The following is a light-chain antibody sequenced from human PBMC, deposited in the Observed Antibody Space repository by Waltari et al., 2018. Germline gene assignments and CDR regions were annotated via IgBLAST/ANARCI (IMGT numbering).Light chain of an antibody. CDR1: QSVGGS. Sequence: EIVLTQSPGTLSLTPGEGAALSCRASQSVGGSLAGYQQKPGQAPRLLIYGASNRATGIPDRFSGSWSGTDFRLTISRLEPEDFAVFYCQHYVRLPATFGQGTKVEIK. CDR2: GAS. J-gene: IGKJ1*01. V-gene: IGKV3-20*01. CDR3: QHYVRLPAT.